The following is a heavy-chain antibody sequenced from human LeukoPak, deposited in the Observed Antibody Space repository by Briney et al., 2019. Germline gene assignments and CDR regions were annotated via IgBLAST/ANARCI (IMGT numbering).Heavy chain of an antibody. V-gene: IGHV3-53*01. J-gene: IGHJ4*02. CDR1: GFTVSSNY. Sequence: GGSLGLSCAASGFTVSSNYMSWVRQAPGKGLEGVSVIYSGGSTYYADSVKGRFTISRDNSKNTLYLQMNSLRAEDTAVYYCARDRAVAGNLYYFDYWGQGTLVTVSS. CDR3: ARDRAVAGNLYYFDY. D-gene: IGHD6-19*01. CDR2: IYSGGST.